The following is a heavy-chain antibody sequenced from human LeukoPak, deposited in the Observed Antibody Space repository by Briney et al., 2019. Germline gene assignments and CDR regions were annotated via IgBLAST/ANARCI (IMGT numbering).Heavy chain of an antibody. CDR2: INPNSGGT. V-gene: IGHV1-2*02. CDR1: GYTFTGYY. CDR3: ARFSFRSGKNAFDI. J-gene: IGHJ3*02. D-gene: IGHD3-3*01. Sequence: ASVKVSCKASGYTFTGYYMHWVRQAPGQGLEWMGWINPNSGGTNYAQKFQGRVTMTRDTSISTAYMELSRLRSDDTAVYYCARFSFRSGKNAFDIWGRGTMVTVSS.